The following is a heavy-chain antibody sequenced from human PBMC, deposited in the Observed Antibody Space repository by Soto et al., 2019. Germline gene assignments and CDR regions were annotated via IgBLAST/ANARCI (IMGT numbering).Heavy chain of an antibody. Sequence: SVKVSCKASGGTFSSYAISWVRQAPGQGLEWMGGIIPIFGTANYAQKFQGRVTITADKSTSTAYMELSSLRSEDTAVYYCARGLYSSSSPQLGYYYGMDVWGQGTTVTVS. V-gene: IGHV1-69*06. CDR2: IIPIFGTA. D-gene: IGHD6-6*01. J-gene: IGHJ6*02. CDR1: GGTFSSYA. CDR3: ARGLYSSSSPQLGYYYGMDV.